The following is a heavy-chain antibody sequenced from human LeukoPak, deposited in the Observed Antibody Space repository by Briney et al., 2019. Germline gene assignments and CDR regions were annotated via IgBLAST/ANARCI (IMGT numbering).Heavy chain of an antibody. CDR1: GYSFTNNY. V-gene: IGHV1-2*02. Sequence: ASVRVSGKASGYSFTNNYTHWVRQAPGQGLEWMGWMNPHSGGTKYAQKFQDRVTMTRDTSISTAYMELSGLKSDDTAVYYCARLTLWWSDFWGQGTLVTVSS. D-gene: IGHD2-21*01. J-gene: IGHJ4*02. CDR2: MNPHSGGT. CDR3: ARLTLWWSDF.